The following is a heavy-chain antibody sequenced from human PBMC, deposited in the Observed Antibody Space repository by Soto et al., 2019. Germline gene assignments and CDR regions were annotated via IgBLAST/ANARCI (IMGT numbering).Heavy chain of an antibody. Sequence: ASETLSLTCDVSGDSISTSSYYWGWIRQPPGKGLEWIASIYYSGATYYNPSLQSRVTISVDTSNNRFSLTLSSLTAADTAVYFCVRLAYSGYLQTWGQGSLVTVSS. D-gene: IGHD1-26*01. V-gene: IGHV4-39*02. CDR1: GDSISTSSYY. J-gene: IGHJ1*01. CDR3: VRLAYSGYLQT. CDR2: IYYSGAT.